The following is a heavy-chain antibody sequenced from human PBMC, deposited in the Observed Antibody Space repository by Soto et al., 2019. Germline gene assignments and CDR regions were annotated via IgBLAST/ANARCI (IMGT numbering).Heavy chain of an antibody. Sequence: EVQLLESGGGLLQPGGSLRLSCAASGFTFSNYGMNWVRQAPGKGLEWVSGISTNGDTANYAYSVKGRFTISRDNSKYALYMQMNGLRPEDTAVYYCAKDLRRWLHYAIHSWGQGTLCSVSS. V-gene: IGHV3-23*01. J-gene: IGHJ4*02. CDR3: AKDLRRWLHYAIHS. CDR1: GFTFSNYG. CDR2: ISTNGDTA. D-gene: IGHD4-17*01.